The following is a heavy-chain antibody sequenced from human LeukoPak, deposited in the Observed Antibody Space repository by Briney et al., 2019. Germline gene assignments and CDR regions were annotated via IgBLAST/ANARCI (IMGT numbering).Heavy chain of an antibody. CDR2: INTNGIT. CDR3: VRDCSTSCYRGMDV. D-gene: IGHD2-2*01. Sequence: SETLSLTCSVSGGFISIYFWTWIRQPAGKGLEWIGHINTNGITNYNSSLNNRVTMSVDMSKNQVSLKLTSVTAADTALYFCVRDCSTSCYRGMDVWAEGPRSPSP. V-gene: IGHV4-4*07. CDR1: GGFISIYF. J-gene: IGHJ6*02.